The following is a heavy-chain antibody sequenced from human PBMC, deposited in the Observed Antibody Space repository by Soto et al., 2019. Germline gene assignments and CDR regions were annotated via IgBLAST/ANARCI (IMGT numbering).Heavy chain of an antibody. CDR1: GYTFINYG. Sequence: QVQLVQSGAEVKTPGASVKVSCKASGYTFINYGINWVRQAPGQGLEWMGWISAYDGDTDYAQKLQGRVTMTTDTSTSTAYMELASLRSDDTAVYYCARAGAFYYMDVWGKGTTVTVYS. J-gene: IGHJ6*03. V-gene: IGHV1-18*01. CDR3: ARAGAFYYMDV. CDR2: ISAYDGDT. D-gene: IGHD3-10*01.